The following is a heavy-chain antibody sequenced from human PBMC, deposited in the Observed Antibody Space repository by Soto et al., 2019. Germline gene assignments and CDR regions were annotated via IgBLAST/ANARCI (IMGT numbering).Heavy chain of an antibody. V-gene: IGHV3-23*01. CDR1: GFTFSSYA. J-gene: IGHJ4*02. D-gene: IGHD1-26*01. CDR3: AKKTLRWWELPYYFDY. Sequence: EVQLLESGGGLVQPGGSLRLSCAASGFTFSSYAMSWVRQAPGKGLEWVSAISGSGGSTYYADSVKGRFTISRDNSKNTLYLQMNSLRAEDTAVYYCAKKTLRWWELPYYFDYWGQGILVTVSS. CDR2: ISGSGGST.